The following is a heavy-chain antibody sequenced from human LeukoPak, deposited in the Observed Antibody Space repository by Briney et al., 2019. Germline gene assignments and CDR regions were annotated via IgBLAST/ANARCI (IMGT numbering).Heavy chain of an antibody. Sequence: ASVKVSCKASGYTFTSYGISWVRQAPGQGLEWMGWISAYNGNTNYAQKLQGRVTMTTDTSTRTAYMELRSLRSDDTAVYYCARSPQGYYDSRNWFDPWGQGTLVTVSS. CDR2: ISAYNGNT. V-gene: IGHV1-18*01. CDR1: GYTFTSYG. CDR3: ARSPQGYYDSRNWFDP. J-gene: IGHJ5*02. D-gene: IGHD3-22*01.